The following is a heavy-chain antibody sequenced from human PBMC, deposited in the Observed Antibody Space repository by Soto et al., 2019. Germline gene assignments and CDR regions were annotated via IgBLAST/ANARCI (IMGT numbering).Heavy chain of an antibody. J-gene: IGHJ4*02. V-gene: IGHV3-7*01. CDR2: IKQDGSEK. D-gene: IGHD1-26*01. CDR1: GFTLSNYW. Sequence: GGSLRLSCAASGFTLSNYWMTWVRQAPGKGLEWVANIKQDGSEKNYVDSVKGRFTISRDNAKNSLYLQMNSLRAEDTAVYYWARRGDFEYWGQGTLVTVSS. CDR3: ARRGDFEY.